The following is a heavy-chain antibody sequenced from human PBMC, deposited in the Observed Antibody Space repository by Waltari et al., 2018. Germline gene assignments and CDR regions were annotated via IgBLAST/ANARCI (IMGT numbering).Heavy chain of an antibody. CDR1: GFDFSIYG. CDR2: VSGTTSYR. Sequence: DVQLVESGGGLVKTGGSLRLSCGASGFDFSIYGMNWVRQSPGEGLEWVALVSGTTSYRYYADSVKGRFTVSRDNAKTTVYLQMDNLRVEDTAVYYCARGVFDSWGQGTLVTVSS. J-gene: IGHJ5*01. CDR3: ARGVFDS. V-gene: IGHV3-21*01.